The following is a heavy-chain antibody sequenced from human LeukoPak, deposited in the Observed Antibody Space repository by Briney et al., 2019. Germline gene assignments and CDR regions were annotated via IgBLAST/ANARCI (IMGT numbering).Heavy chain of an antibody. CDR3: AREGHTRYCSSTGCYFAEYFQH. CDR1: GFTFSSYS. CDR2: ISSSSSTI. J-gene: IGHJ1*01. Sequence: GGSLRLSCAASGFTFSSYSMNWARQAPGKGLEWVSYISSSSSTIYYADSVKGRFTISRDNAKNSLYLQMNSLRAEDTAVYYCAREGHTRYCSSTGCYFAEYFQHWGQGTLVTVSS. V-gene: IGHV3-48*01. D-gene: IGHD2-2*01.